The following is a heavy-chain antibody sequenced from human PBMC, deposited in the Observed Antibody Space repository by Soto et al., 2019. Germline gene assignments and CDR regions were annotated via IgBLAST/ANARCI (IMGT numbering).Heavy chain of an antibody. D-gene: IGHD3-10*01. Sequence: GGSLRLSCAASGFTFSSYGMHWARQAPGKGLEWVAVIWYDGSNKYYADSVKGRFTISRDNSKNTLYLQMNSLRAEDTAVYYCARVPPISSWFGASDYWGQGTLVTVSS. CDR1: GFTFSSYG. CDR2: IWYDGSNK. CDR3: ARVPPISSWFGASDY. J-gene: IGHJ4*02. V-gene: IGHV3-33*01.